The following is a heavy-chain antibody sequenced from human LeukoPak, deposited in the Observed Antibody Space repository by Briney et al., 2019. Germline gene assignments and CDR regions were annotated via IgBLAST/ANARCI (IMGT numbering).Heavy chain of an antibody. Sequence: GGSLTLSCSASGFIFSSYTMNWVRQAPGKGLEWVSSISSSSTYIYYADSVKGRFTISRDNAENSLYLQMDSLRAEDTAIYYCARDLYSTSSFDYWGQGSLVTVSS. D-gene: IGHD2/OR15-2a*01. CDR3: ARDLYSTSSFDY. J-gene: IGHJ4*02. V-gene: IGHV3-21*01. CDR1: GFIFSSYT. CDR2: ISSSSTYI.